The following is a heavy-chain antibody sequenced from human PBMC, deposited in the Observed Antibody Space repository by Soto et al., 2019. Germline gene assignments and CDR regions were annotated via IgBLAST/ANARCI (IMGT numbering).Heavy chain of an antibody. CDR2: INAGNGNT. V-gene: IGHV1-3*01. CDR3: ASGEQWLGSDYYYYGMDV. CDR1: GYTFTSYA. J-gene: IGHJ6*02. Sequence: GASVKVSCKASGYTFTSYAMHWVRQAPGQRLEWMGWINAGNGNTKYSQKFQGRVTITRDTSASTAYMELSSLRSEDTAVYYCASGEQWLGSDYYYYGMDVWGQGTTVTVSS. D-gene: IGHD6-19*01.